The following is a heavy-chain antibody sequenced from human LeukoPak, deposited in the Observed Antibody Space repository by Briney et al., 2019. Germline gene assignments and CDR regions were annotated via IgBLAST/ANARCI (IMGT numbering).Heavy chain of an antibody. CDR1: GGPISSSSYY. CDR3: ARDLNRWNYYDSSGYWGY. Sequence: SETLSLTCTVSGGPISSSSYYWGWIRQPPGKGLEWIGSIYYSGSTYYNPSLKSRVTISVDTSKNQFSLKLSSVTAADTAVYYCARDLNRWNYYDSSGYWGYWGQGTLVTVSS. J-gene: IGHJ4*02. D-gene: IGHD3-22*01. V-gene: IGHV4-39*07. CDR2: IYYSGST.